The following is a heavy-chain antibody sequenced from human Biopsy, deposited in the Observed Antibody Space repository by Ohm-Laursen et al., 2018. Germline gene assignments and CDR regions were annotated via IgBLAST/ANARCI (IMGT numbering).Heavy chain of an antibody. CDR1: GVSINGGRYY. Sequence: TLSLTCTVSGVSINGGRYYWNWIRHHPGKGLEWIGNIFYSANTYYNPSLKSRVTISVDTSKNQFSLKLSSVTAADTAVYYCARHGSGDYFPTFFDFWGQGALVTVSS. CDR3: ARHGSGDYFPTFFDF. CDR2: IFYSANT. J-gene: IGHJ4*02. D-gene: IGHD5-12*01. V-gene: IGHV4-31*03.